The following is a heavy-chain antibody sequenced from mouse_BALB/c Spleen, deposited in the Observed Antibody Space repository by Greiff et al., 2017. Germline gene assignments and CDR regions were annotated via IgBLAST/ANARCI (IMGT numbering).Heavy chain of an antibody. CDR3: ARSTVAPFAY. Sequence: DVQLVESGGGLVQPGGSRKLSCAASGFTFSSFGMHWVRQAPEKGLEWVAYISSGSSTIYYADTVKGRFTISRDNPKNTLFLQMTSLRSEDTAMYYCARSTVAPFAYWGQGTLVTISA. V-gene: IGHV5-17*02. D-gene: IGHD1-1*01. CDR1: GFTFSSFG. J-gene: IGHJ3*01. CDR2: ISSGSSTI.